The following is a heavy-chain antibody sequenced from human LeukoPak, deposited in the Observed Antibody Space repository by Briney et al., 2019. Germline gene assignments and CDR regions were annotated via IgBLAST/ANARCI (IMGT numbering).Heavy chain of an antibody. CDR2: ISSSGSTI. J-gene: IGHJ4*02. CDR3: ARDRPRPSSGYADY. V-gene: IGHV3-11*01. D-gene: IGHD3-22*01. Sequence: PGGSLRLSCAASGFTFSDYYMSWIRQAPGKGLEWVSYISSSGSTIYYADTVKGRFTISRDNAKNSLYLQMNSLRAEDTAVYYCARDRPRPSSGYADYWGQGTLVTVSS. CDR1: GFTFSDYY.